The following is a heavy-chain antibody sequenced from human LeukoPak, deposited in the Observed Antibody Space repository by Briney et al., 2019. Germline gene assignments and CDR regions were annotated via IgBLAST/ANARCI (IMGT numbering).Heavy chain of an antibody. D-gene: IGHD6-19*01. J-gene: IGHJ4*02. V-gene: IGHV3-30*18. CDR2: ISYEGSIQ. CDR3: AKGPQAYSSGWYFEH. Sequence: GGTLRLSRAASVFSLSRYGMQCVREAPGKGPEGLTVISYEGSIQYYADSVKGRFTISRDNSKNTLYLQMNSLRAEDTAVYYCAKGPQAYSSGWYFEHWGQGTLVTVTA. CDR1: VFSLSRYG.